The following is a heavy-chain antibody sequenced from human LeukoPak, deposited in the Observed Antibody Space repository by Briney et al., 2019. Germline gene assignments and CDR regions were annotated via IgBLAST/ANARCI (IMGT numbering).Heavy chain of an antibody. D-gene: IGHD3-16*01. V-gene: IGHV3-15*01. CDR1: GFTFSNAW. CDR3: TTALAEWGYYYYYMDV. Sequence: GGSLRLSCAASGFTFSNAWMSWVRQAPGKGLEWVGRIKSKADGGTTDYAAPVKGRFTISRDDSKNTLYLRMNSLKTEDTAVYYCTTALAEWGYYYYYMDVWGKGTTVTVSS. J-gene: IGHJ6*03. CDR2: IKSKADGGTT.